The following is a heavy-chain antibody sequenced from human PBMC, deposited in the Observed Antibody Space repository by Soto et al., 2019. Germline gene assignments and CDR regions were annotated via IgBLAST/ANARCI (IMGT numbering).Heavy chain of an antibody. D-gene: IGHD3-10*01. J-gene: IGHJ6*02. CDR3: ASRAPPGGNYYGSGTPFYYYGMDV. Sequence: ASVKVSCKASGYTFTSYDMHWVRQDPGQRLEWMGWINAGNGNTKYSQKFQGRVTITRDTSASTAYMELSSLRSEATAVYYCASRAPPGGNYYGSGTPFYYYGMDVWGQGTTVTVSS. CDR1: GYTFTSYD. V-gene: IGHV1-3*01. CDR2: INAGNGNT.